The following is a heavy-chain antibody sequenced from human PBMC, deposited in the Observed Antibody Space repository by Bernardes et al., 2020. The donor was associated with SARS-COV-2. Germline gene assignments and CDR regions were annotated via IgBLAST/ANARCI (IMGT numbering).Heavy chain of an antibody. J-gene: IGHJ4*02. CDR3: AKDPSRHDYGDNFDY. CDR2: FDPEDGET. CDR1: GYTLTELS. D-gene: IGHD4-17*01. Sequence: ASVKVSCKVSGYTLTELSMHWVRQAPGKGLEWMGGFDPEDGETIYAQKFQGRVTMTEDTSTDTAYMELSSLRSEDTAVYYCAKDPSRHDYGDNFDYWGQGTLVTVSS. V-gene: IGHV1-24*01.